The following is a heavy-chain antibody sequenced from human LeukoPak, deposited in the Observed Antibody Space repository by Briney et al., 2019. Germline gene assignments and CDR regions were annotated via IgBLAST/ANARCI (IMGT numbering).Heavy chain of an antibody. Sequence: SETLSLTCTVSGGSISSYYWSWIRQPPGKGLEWIGYIYYSGSTNYNPSLKSRVTISVDASKNQFSLILRSVTAADTAVYYCAARPFGSYFFDYWGQGTLLTVS. V-gene: IGHV4-59*01. CDR2: IYYSGST. CDR1: GGSISSYY. J-gene: IGHJ4*02. CDR3: AARPFGSYFFDY. D-gene: IGHD1-26*01.